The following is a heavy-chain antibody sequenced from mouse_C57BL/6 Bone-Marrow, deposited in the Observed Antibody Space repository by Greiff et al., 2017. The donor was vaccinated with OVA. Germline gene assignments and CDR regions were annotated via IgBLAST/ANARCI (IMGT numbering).Heavy chain of an antibody. CDR3: TTTAVVADWDFDV. Sequence: EVMLVESGGGLVQPGGSMKLSCAASGFTFSDYRMDWVHHSTEHGLEWVAEIRTKASNYATYYVVSVNGRFTISRDDAKSSVYLQMSSLRAEETGIYYCTTTAVVADWDFDVWGTGTTVTVSA. V-gene: IGHV6-5*01. D-gene: IGHD1-1*01. J-gene: IGHJ1*03. CDR1: GFTFSDYR. CDR2: IRTKASNYAT.